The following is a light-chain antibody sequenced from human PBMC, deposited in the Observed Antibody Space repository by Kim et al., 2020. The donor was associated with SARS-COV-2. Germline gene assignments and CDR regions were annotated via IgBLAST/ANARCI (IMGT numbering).Light chain of an antibody. CDR2: DVS. V-gene: IGLV2-14*03. J-gene: IGLJ3*02. CDR1: SSEVGGYNY. CDR3: SSYTSSSTRV. Sequence: GQSITISCTGTSSEVGGYNYVSWYQQHHGKAPKLMIYDVSNRPSGVSNRFSGSKSGNTASLTISGLQAEDEADYYCSSYTSSSTRVFGGGTQLTVL.